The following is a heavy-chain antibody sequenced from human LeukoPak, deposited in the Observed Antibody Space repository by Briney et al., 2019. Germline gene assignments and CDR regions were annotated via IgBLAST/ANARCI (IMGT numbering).Heavy chain of an antibody. Sequence: SETLSLTCAVSGGSISSSNWWSWVRQPPGKGLEWIGEIYHSGSTNYNPSLKSRVTISVDTSKNQFSLKLSSVTAADTAVYYCARDQWIQLWLRDNTDAFDIWGQGTMVTVSS. D-gene: IGHD5-18*01. CDR2: IYHSGST. J-gene: IGHJ3*02. CDR3: ARDQWIQLWLRDNTDAFDI. CDR1: GGSISSSNW. V-gene: IGHV4-4*02.